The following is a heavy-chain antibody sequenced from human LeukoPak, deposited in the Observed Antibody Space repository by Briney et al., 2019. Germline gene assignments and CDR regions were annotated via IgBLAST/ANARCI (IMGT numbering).Heavy chain of an antibody. CDR3: AKDRTYSGYDALDY. D-gene: IGHD5-12*01. CDR1: GFTFDDYG. CDR2: INWNSGSA. V-gene: IGHV3-20*04. Sequence: GGSLRLSCAASGFTFDDYGMSWVRQAPGKGLEWVSGINWNSGSAGYADSVKGRFTISRDNANNSLYLQMNSLRTEDTALYYCAKDRTYSGYDALDYWGQGTLVTVSS. J-gene: IGHJ4*02.